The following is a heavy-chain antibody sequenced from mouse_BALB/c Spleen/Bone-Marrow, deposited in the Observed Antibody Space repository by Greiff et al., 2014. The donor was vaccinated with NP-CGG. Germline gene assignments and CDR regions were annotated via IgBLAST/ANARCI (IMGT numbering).Heavy chain of an antibody. CDR2: ISSGSSTI. CDR3: TRGGNLDDFDY. CDR1: GFTFSSFG. J-gene: IGHJ2*01. V-gene: IGHV5-17*02. Sequence: EVQVVESGGGLVQPGGSRKLSCAASGFTFSSFGMHWVRQAPEKGLEWVAYISSGSSTIFYADTVKGRFTVSRDNPKNTLFLQMTSLRSEDTAMYYCTRGGNLDDFDYWGQGTTLTVSS.